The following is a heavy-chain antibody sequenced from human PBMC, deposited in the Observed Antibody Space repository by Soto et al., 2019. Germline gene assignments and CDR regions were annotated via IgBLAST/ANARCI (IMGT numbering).Heavy chain of an antibody. CDR3: ASLYGDYYYYGMDV. V-gene: IGHV4-61*08. D-gene: IGHD4-17*01. CDR1: GGSISSGGYY. Sequence: SETLSLTCTVSGGSISSGGYYWSWIRQHPGKGLEWIGYIYYSGSTNYNPSLKSRVTISVDTSKNQFSLKLSSVTAADTAVYYCASLYGDYYYYGMDVWGQGTTVTVSS. CDR2: IYYSGST. J-gene: IGHJ6*02.